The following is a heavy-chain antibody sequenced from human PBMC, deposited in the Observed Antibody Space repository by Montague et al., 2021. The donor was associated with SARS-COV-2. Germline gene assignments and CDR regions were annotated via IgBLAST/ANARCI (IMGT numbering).Heavy chain of an antibody. CDR3: ARGKITMVRGVPQRAFDI. J-gene: IGHJ3*02. Sequence: SETLSLTCAVSGGSISSSNWWSWVRQPPGKGLEWIGEIYHSGSTNYNPSLKSRVTITVDKSKNKFSLKLSSVTAADTAVYYCARGKITMVRGVPQRAFDIWGQGTMVTVSS. V-gene: IGHV4-4*02. CDR2: IYHSGST. D-gene: IGHD3-10*01. CDR1: GGSISSSNW.